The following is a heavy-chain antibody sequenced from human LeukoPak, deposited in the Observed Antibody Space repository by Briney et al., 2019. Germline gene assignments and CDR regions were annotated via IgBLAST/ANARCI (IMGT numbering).Heavy chain of an antibody. Sequence: ASVKVSCKASGGTFSSYAISWVRQAPGQGLEWMGGIIPIFGTANYAQKFQGRVTITADESTSTAYMELSSLRSDDTAVYYCARDAYGGNSGGIVYWGQGTLVTVSS. V-gene: IGHV1-69*13. CDR1: GGTFSSYA. D-gene: IGHD4-23*01. CDR3: ARDAYGGNSGGIVY. J-gene: IGHJ4*02. CDR2: IIPIFGTA.